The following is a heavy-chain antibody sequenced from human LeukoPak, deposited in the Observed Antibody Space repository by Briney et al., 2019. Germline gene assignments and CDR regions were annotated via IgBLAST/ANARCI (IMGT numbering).Heavy chain of an antibody. J-gene: IGHJ6*03. Sequence: GASVKVSCKASGYTFTGYYMHWVRQAPGQGLEWMGWINPNSGGTNYAQKFQGRVTMTRDTSISTAYMELSRLRSDDTAVYYCARDPPGTGINYYYMDVWGKGTTVTVSS. CDR3: ARDPPGTGINYYYMDV. V-gene: IGHV1-2*02. D-gene: IGHD1-1*01. CDR1: GYTFTGYY. CDR2: INPNSGGT.